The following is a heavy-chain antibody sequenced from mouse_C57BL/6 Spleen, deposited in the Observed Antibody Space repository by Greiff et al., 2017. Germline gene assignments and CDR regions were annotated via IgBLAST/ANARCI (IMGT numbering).Heavy chain of an antibody. CDR1: GYAFSSSW. V-gene: IGHV1-82*01. CDR3: ARGGFDY. J-gene: IGHJ2*01. CDR2: IYPGDGNT. Sequence: VQLQQSGPELVKPGASVKISCKASGYAFSSSWMNWVKQRPGKGLEWIGRIYPGDGNTNYNGKFKGKATLTAAKSSSPAYMQLSSLTSEDSAVYFCARGGFDYWGQGTTLTVSS.